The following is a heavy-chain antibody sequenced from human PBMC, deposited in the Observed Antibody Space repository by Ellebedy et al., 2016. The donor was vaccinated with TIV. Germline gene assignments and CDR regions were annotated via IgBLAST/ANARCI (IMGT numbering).Heavy chain of an antibody. J-gene: IGHJ6*02. V-gene: IGHV1-18*04. CDR2: TSAYNGNT. CDR1: VYTFRNYG. Sequence: AASVKVSCKASVYTFRNYGISWVRPAPGQGLQWMGWTSAYNGNTNYAPKLQGRVIMTTATSTSTASMELRSLRSDETAGYYWARDRMRGDPRSSYYYGMDVWGQGTTVTVSS. D-gene: IGHD3-16*01. CDR3: ARDRMRGDPRSSYYYGMDV.